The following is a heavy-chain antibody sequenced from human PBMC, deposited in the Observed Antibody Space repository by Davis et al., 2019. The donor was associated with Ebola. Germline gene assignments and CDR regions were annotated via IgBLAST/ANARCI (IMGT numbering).Heavy chain of an antibody. CDR3: ATFVLGYCSGGSCYNYFDD. CDR2: IHYRGPP. J-gene: IGHJ4*02. CDR1: GGSVSSYY. D-gene: IGHD2-15*01. Sequence: MPSETLSLTCTVSGGSVSSYYWSWIRQSPGKGLEWIGSIHYRGPPSYNPSLKSRVSISVDTSKNQFSLRLRSVTAADTAVYYCATFVLGYCSGGSCYNYFDDWGQGTLVTVSS. V-gene: IGHV4-59*02.